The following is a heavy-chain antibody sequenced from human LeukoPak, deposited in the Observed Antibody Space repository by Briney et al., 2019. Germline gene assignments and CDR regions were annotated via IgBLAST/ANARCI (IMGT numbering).Heavy chain of an antibody. CDR2: IIPIFGTA. D-gene: IGHD6-6*01. CDR3: ARWERHSSSLWYYFDY. V-gene: IGHV1-69*05. CDR1: GGTFSSYA. Sequence: SVKVSCKASGGTFSSYAISWVRQAPGQGLEWMGGIIPIFGTANYAQKFQGRVTITTDESTSTAYMELSSLRSEDTSVYYCARWERHSSSLWYYFDYWGQGTLVTVSS. J-gene: IGHJ4*02.